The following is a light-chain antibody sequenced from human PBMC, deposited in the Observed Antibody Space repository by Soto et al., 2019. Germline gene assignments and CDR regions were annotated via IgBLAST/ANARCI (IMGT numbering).Light chain of an antibody. CDR1: QGVSSY. J-gene: IGKJ4*01. V-gene: IGKV3-11*01. CDR2: DAS. CDR3: QQRSNWPLT. Sequence: EIVLTQSPATLSLSPGERATLSCRASQGVSSYLAWYQQKPGQAPRLLIYDASNTATGIPARFGGSGSGTDFTLTTSSLEPEDFAVYYCQQRSNWPLTFGGGTKVEIK.